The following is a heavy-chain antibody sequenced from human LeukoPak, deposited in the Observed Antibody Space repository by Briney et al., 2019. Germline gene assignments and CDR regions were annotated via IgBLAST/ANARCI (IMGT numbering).Heavy chain of an antibody. CDR2: IIPIFGTA. CDR3: ARGGRRVVPAAIPGLFYDY. J-gene: IGHJ4*02. Sequence: SVKVSCKASGGTFSSYAISWVRQAPGQGLEWMGGIIPIFGTANYAQKFQGRVTITTDESTSTAYMELSSLRSEDTAVYYCARGGRRVVPAAIPGLFYDYWGQGTLVTVSS. CDR1: GGTFSSYA. D-gene: IGHD2-2*01. V-gene: IGHV1-69*05.